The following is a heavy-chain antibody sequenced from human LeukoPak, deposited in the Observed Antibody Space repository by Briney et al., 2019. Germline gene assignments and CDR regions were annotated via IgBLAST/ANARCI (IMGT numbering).Heavy chain of an antibody. J-gene: IGHJ5*02. D-gene: IGHD5-18*01. CDR2: IYSGGST. CDR1: GFTVSSNY. Sequence: GGSLRLSCAASGFTVSSNYMSWVRQAPGKGLEWVSVIYSGGSTYYADSVKGRFTISRDNSKNTLYLQMNSLRAEDTAVYYCARVGYSYGYRWFDPWGQGTLVTVSS. V-gene: IGHV3-66*01. CDR3: ARVGYSYGYRWFDP.